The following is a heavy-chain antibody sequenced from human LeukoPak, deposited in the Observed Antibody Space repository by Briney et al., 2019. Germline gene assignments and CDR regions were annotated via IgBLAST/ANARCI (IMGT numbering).Heavy chain of an antibody. J-gene: IGHJ4*02. V-gene: IGHV3-30-3*01. CDR1: GFTFSSYA. CDR2: ISYDGSNK. D-gene: IGHD1-26*01. Sequence: GGSLRLSCAASGFTFSSYAMHWVRQAPGKGLVWVAVISYDGSNKYYADSVKGRFTISRDNSKNTLYLQMNSLRAEDTAVYYCARSPRIVGYSPFDYWGQGTLVTVSS. CDR3: ARSPRIVGYSPFDY.